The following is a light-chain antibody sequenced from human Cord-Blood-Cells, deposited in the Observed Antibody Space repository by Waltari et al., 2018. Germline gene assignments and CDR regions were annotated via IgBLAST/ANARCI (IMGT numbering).Light chain of an antibody. Sequence: EIVMTQSPATLPVSQGARATLSCRASQRVSSNLAWYQQKPGQAPRLLLYGASTRATGIPARFSGSGSGTEFTLTISSLQSEYFAVYYCQQYNNWPYSFGQGTKLEIK. CDR2: GAS. CDR3: QQYNNWPYS. J-gene: IGKJ2*03. CDR1: QRVSSN. V-gene: IGKV3-15*01.